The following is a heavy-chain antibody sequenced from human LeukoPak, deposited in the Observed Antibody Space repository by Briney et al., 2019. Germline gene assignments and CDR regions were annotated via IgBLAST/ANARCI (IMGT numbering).Heavy chain of an antibody. V-gene: IGHV1-18*04. CDR3: ARVRDDILTGYYQFDY. Sequence: ASVKVSCKASGYTFTSYSMHWVRQAPGQGLEWMGWISAHNGHTNYAQKFQGRVTMTTDTSTSTAYMELRSLRSDDTAVYFCARVRDDILTGYYQFDYWGQGTRVTVSS. D-gene: IGHD3-9*01. CDR1: GYTFTSYS. J-gene: IGHJ4*02. CDR2: ISAHNGHT.